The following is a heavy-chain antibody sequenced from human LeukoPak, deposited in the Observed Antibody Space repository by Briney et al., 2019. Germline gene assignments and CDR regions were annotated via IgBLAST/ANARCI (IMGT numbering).Heavy chain of an antibody. Sequence: GGSLRLSCAASGFTLSGHWMHWVRQAPGKGLVWVSRVSSDGRTTNYADSVKGRFTISRDNAKNTQYLQTNSLRAEDTAVYYCARGASGKGALDIWGQGTLVTVSS. V-gene: IGHV3-74*01. CDR2: VSSDGRTT. CDR1: GFTLSGHW. D-gene: IGHD3-10*01. CDR3: ARGASGKGALDI. J-gene: IGHJ3*02.